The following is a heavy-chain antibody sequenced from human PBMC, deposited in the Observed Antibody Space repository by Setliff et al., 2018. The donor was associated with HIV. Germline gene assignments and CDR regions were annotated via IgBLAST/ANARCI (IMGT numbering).Heavy chain of an antibody. CDR3: ARHQVIPTVIGAFDI. Sequence: SETLSLTCTVSGGSISSSYWTWTRQPPGKGLEWIGNIHYSGSTYYNPSLESRVTISVDTSKNHFSLKLSSVTAADTAVYYCARHQVIPTVIGAFDIWGQGTVVTVSS. CDR2: IHYSGST. CDR1: GGSISSSY. D-gene: IGHD3-16*02. J-gene: IGHJ3*02. V-gene: IGHV4-59*08.